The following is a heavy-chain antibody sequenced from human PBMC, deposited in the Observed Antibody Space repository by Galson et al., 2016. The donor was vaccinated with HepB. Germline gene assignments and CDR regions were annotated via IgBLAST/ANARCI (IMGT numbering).Heavy chain of an antibody. V-gene: IGHV3-74*01. CDR1: GFSFSRYW. J-gene: IGHJ6*02. D-gene: IGHD3-3*01. CDR3: ARMESGGYDFWSGHYSWSGGMDV. CDR2: INKDGSST. Sequence: SLRLSCAASGFSFSRYWMHWVRQAPGKGLVCVSRINKDGSSTSYADSVKGRFTISRDNAKNTLYLQMNSLRAEDTAVYYCARMESGGYDFWSGHYSWSGGMDVCGQGTTVTVSS.